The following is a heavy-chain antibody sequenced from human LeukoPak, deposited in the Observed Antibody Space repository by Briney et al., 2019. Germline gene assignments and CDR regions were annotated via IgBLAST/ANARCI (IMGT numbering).Heavy chain of an antibody. Sequence: SETLSLTCTVSGGSISTSTYYWGWIRQPPGKGLEWIGSISYSGSTYNNPSLKSRVTISVDTSKNQFSLRLSSVTAPDTAVYYCARRVYSGSYNWYFDLWGRGTLVTVSS. CDR2: ISYSGST. D-gene: IGHD1-26*01. J-gene: IGHJ2*01. CDR1: GGSISTSTYY. CDR3: ARRVYSGSYNWYFDL. V-gene: IGHV4-39*01.